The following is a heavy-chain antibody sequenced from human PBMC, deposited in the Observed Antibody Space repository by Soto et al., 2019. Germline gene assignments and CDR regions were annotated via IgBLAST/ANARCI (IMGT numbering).Heavy chain of an antibody. D-gene: IGHD6-19*01. CDR1: GGRFISYA. J-gene: IGHJ3*02. Sequence: SVKVSYKASGGRFISYAIMWVRQAPVQGLEWMGGIIPIFGTATYAQKFQGRVTIIADKSTSTAYMELSSLRSEDTAVYYCARAGQVAGNHAFDIWGQGTLVTVSS. V-gene: IGHV1-69*06. CDR2: IIPIFGTA. CDR3: ARAGQVAGNHAFDI.